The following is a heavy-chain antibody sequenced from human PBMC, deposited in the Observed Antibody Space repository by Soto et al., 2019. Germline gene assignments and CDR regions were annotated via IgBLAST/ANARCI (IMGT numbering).Heavy chain of an antibody. Sequence: GASVKVSCKASGGTFSSYAISWVRQAPGQGLEWMGGIIPIFGTANYAQKFQGRVTITADASTSTAYMELSSLRSEDTAVYYCAKDDIGGAAPYYYSGLRVWGQGTTVTVSS. V-gene: IGHV1-69*13. D-gene: IGHD6-13*01. CDR2: IIPIFGTA. J-gene: IGHJ6*02. CDR3: AKDDIGGAAPYYYSGLRV. CDR1: GGTFSSYA.